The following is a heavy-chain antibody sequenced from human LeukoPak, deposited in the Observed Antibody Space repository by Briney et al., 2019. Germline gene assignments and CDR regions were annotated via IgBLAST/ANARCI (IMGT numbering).Heavy chain of an antibody. D-gene: IGHD5-18*01. J-gene: IGHJ4*02. Sequence: SETLSLTCAVYGGSFSGYYWSWIRQPPGKGLEWIGEINHSGSTNYNPSLKSRVTISVDKSKNQFSLKLSSVTAADTAVYYCARGDGSYGLGRGYWGQGTLVTVSS. CDR1: GGSFSGYY. V-gene: IGHV4-34*01. CDR2: INHSGST. CDR3: ARGDGSYGLGRGY.